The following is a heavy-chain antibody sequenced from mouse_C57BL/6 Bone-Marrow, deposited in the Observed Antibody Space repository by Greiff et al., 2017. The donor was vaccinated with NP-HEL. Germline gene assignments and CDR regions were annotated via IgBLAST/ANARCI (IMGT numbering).Heavy chain of an antibody. CDR1: GYTFTSYW. J-gene: IGHJ3*01. Sequence: QVQLQQPGAELVRPGTSVKLSCKASGYTFTSYWMHWVKQRPGQGLEWIGVIDPSDSYTNYNQKFKGKATLTVDTSSSTAYMQLSSLTSEDSAVYYCALPLYWGQGTLVTVSA. CDR3: ALPLY. V-gene: IGHV1-59*01. CDR2: IDPSDSYT.